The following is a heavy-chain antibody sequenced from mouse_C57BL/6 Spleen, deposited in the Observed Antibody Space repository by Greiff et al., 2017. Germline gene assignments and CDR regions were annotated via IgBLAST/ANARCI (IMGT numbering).Heavy chain of an antibody. CDR3: ARRSNYGDYYAMDY. J-gene: IGHJ4*01. D-gene: IGHD2-5*01. V-gene: IGHV5-17*01. CDR1: GFTFSDYG. Sequence: EVMLVESGGGLVKPGGSLKLSCAASGFTFSDYGMHWVRQAPEQGLEWVAYISSVSSTIYYADTVKGRFTISRDNAKNTLFLQMTSLRSEDTAMYYCARRSNYGDYYAMDYWGQGTSVTVSS. CDR2: ISSVSSTI.